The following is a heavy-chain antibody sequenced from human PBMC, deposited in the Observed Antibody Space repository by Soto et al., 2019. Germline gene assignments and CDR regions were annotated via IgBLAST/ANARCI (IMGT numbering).Heavy chain of an antibody. CDR3: ARVGSGYDWSEVFDY. D-gene: IGHD5-12*01. CDR1: GYTFTSYA. V-gene: IGHV1-3*01. Sequence: ASVKVSCKASGYTFTSYAMHWVRQAPGQRLEWMGWINAGNGNTKYSQKFQGRVTITRDTSASTAYMELSSLRSEDTAVYYCARVGSGYDWSEVFDYWGQGTLVTVSS. J-gene: IGHJ4*02. CDR2: INAGNGNT.